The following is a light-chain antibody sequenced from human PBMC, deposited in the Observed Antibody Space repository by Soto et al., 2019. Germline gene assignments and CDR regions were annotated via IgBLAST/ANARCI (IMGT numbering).Light chain of an antibody. CDR2: AAS. CDR3: QQSYSTLRT. Sequence: DIQMAQSPASLSASVGDRVTIPCRASQSISSYLNWYQQKPGKAPKLLIYAASSLQSGVPSRFSGSATATDFSLTISSLQRGVLATDYCQQSYSTLRTFGQGTKV. CDR1: QSISSY. V-gene: IGKV1-39*01. J-gene: IGKJ1*01.